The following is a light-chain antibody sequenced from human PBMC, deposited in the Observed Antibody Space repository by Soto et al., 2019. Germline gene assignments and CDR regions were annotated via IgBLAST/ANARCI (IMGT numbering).Light chain of an antibody. CDR3: SSYVRSNNFYVL. CDR2: EVT. V-gene: IGLV2-8*01. J-gene: IGLJ2*01. Sequence: QSALTQPPSASGSPGQSVTISCTGTSSDVGTYNYVSWYQQYPGKAPKVMIYEVTKRPSGVPDRFSGSKSGNTASLTVSGLQAEDEADYYCSSYVRSNNFYVLFGGGTKLTVL. CDR1: SSDVGTYNY.